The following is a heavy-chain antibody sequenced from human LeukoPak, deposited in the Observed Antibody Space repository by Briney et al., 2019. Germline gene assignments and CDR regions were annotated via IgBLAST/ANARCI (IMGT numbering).Heavy chain of an antibody. CDR1: GFTFSSYE. V-gene: IGHV3-48*03. CDR2: ISSSGSTI. D-gene: IGHD3-10*01. CDR3: AKDQVRELLWFGESFDY. Sequence: PGGSLRLSCAASGFTFSSYEMNWVRQAPGKGLEWVSYISSSGSTIYYADSVKGRFTISRDNSKNTLYLQMNSLRAEDTAVYYCAKDQVRELLWFGESFDYWGQGTLVTVSS. J-gene: IGHJ4*02.